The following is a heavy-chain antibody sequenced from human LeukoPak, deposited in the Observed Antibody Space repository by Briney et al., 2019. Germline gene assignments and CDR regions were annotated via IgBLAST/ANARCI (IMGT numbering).Heavy chain of an antibody. D-gene: IGHD3-10*01. CDR2: LSGSGDST. CDR1: GFTFSSYA. Sequence: GGSLRLSCAASGFTFSSYAMSWVRQAPEKGLEWVSTLSGSGDSTYYANSVKGRFTISRDNSKTTLYLQMNSLRAEDTAVYYCAKASSHYYGSGSYTWGQGTLVTVSS. J-gene: IGHJ5*02. V-gene: IGHV3-23*01. CDR3: AKASSHYYGSGSYT.